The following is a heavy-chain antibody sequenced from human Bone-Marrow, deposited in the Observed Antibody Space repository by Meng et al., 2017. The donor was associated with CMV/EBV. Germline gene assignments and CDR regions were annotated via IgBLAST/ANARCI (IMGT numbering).Heavy chain of an antibody. CDR3: AREEGYCSSTSCYSTFDY. J-gene: IGHJ4*02. CDR2: ISSSSSYI. Sequence: GESLKISCAASGFTVSSNYMSWVRQAPGKGLEWVSSISSSSSYIYYADSVKGRFTISRDNAKNSLYLQMNSLRAEDTAVYYCAREEGYCSSTSCYSTFDYWGQGTRVTGSS. V-gene: IGHV3-21*01. CDR1: GFTVSSNY. D-gene: IGHD2-2*01.